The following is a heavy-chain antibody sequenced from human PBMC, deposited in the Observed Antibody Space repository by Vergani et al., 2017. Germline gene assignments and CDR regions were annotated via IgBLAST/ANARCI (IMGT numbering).Heavy chain of an antibody. J-gene: IGHJ6*02. CDR1: GYTFTSYY. CDR2: INHSGGST. D-gene: IGHD2-2*01. V-gene: IGHV1-46*01. Sequence: QVKLVKSGAEVKKPGASVKVSCKASGYTFTSYYMPWVRKAPGQGLEWMGIINHSGGSTSYAQKLQGIVTMTRDTSTSTGYMELSSLRSEDTAVYYCARGVSYCSSTSCYAGNYYYYYGMDVWGQGTTVTVSS. CDR3: ARGVSYCSSTSCYAGNYYYYYGMDV.